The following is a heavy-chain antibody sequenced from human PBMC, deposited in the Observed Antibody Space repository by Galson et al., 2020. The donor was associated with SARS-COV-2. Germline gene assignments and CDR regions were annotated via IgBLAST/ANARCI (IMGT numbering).Heavy chain of an antibody. CDR3: AKDEAGGGYDH. Sequence: GGSLRLSCAASGFNFDDYAMHWVRQAPGKGLEWVSGIRWNSGSIGYADSVKGRFTISRDNAKNSLYLQMNSLRAEDTALYYCAKDEAGGGYDHWGRGTLVTVSS. D-gene: IGHD1-26*01. J-gene: IGHJ5*02. V-gene: IGHV3-9*01. CDR2: IRWNSGSI. CDR1: GFNFDDYA.